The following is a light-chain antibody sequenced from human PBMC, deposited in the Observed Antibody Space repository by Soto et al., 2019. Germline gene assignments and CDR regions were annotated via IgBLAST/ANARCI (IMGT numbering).Light chain of an antibody. Sequence: EIVMTQSPATLSLSPGERVTLSFMAGQSVRTNLAWYQHRPGQAPRLLIYGATNRATGFPARFSGSGSGTEFTLTISSLQSEDFAVYYCQQYNNWPRTFGQGTKVDI. V-gene: IGKV3-15*01. CDR3: QQYNNWPRT. CDR2: GAT. CDR1: QSVRTN. J-gene: IGKJ1*01.